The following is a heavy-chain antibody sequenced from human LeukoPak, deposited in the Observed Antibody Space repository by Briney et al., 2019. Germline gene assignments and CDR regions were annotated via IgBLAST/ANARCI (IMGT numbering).Heavy chain of an antibody. CDR1: GYTFTDFF. V-gene: IGHV1-2*02. D-gene: IGHD3-16*01. J-gene: IGHJ5*02. CDR3: ARGSGVDGGLKRPIDP. CDR2: IDPNSGGS. Sequence: ASVKVSCKASGYTFTDFFLHWVRQAPGQGLEYLGWIDPNSGGSESTRNLQGRVIMTRDTSISTAYLQLSRLRSDDTAVYYCARGSGVDGGLKRPIDPWGQGTLVTVSS.